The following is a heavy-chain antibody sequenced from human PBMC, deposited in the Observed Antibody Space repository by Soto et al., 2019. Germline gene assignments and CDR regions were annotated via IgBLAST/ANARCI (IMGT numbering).Heavy chain of an antibody. Sequence: PSETLSLTCTVSGGSISSSSYYWGWIRQPPGKGLEWIGSIYYSGSTYYNPSLESRVTISVDTSKNQFSLKLSSVTAADTAVYYCASLTAARYFDYWGQGTLVTVSS. CDR3: ASLTAARYFDY. CDR2: IYYSGST. CDR1: GGSISSSSYY. V-gene: IGHV4-39*01. D-gene: IGHD6-6*01. J-gene: IGHJ4*02.